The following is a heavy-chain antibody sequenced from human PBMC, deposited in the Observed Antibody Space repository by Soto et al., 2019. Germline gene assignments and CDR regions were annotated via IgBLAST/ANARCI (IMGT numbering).Heavy chain of an antibody. J-gene: IGHJ3*02. V-gene: IGHV3-33*08. CDR1: GFTFSSYW. Sequence: GGSLRPSCAASGFTFSSYWMHWVRQAPGKGLEWVAVIWYDGSNKYYADSVKGRFTISRDNSKNTLYLQMNSLRAEDTAVYFCSRSSYYDSSGTSGAGAFDIWGQGTMVTVSS. CDR2: IWYDGSNK. CDR3: SRSSYYDSSGTSGAGAFDI. D-gene: IGHD3-22*01.